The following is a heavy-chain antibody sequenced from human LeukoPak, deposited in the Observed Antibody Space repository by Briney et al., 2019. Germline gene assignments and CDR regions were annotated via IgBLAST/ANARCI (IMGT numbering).Heavy chain of an antibody. Sequence: GGSLRLSCAASGFTFDDYAMHWVRQAPGKGLEWVSGISWNSGSIGYADSVKGRFTTSRDNAKNSLYLQMNSLRAEDTALYYCAKDIGQEEYYYGSGSYYTFDYWGQGTLVTVSS. CDR1: GFTFDDYA. J-gene: IGHJ4*02. CDR2: ISWNSGSI. V-gene: IGHV3-9*01. CDR3: AKDIGQEEYYYGSGSYYTFDY. D-gene: IGHD3-10*01.